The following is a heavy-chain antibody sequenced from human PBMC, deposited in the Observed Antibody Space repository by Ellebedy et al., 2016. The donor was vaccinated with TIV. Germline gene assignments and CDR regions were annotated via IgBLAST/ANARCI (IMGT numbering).Heavy chain of an antibody. D-gene: IGHD1-1*01. CDR1: GGTFSSYA. J-gene: IGHJ5*02. CDR3: ARVALERRIWGNWFDP. V-gene: IGHV1-69*04. CDR2: IIPILGIA. Sequence: AASVKVSCKASGGTFSSYAISWVRQAPGQGLEWMGRIIPILGIANYAQKFQGRVTITADKSTSTAYMELSSLRSEDTAVYYCARVALERRIWGNWFDPWGQGTLVTVSS.